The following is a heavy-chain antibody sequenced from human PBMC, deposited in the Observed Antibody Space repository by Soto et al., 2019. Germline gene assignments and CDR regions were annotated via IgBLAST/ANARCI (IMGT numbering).Heavy chain of an antibody. Sequence: EVQLVESGGGLVKPGGSLRLSCAASGFTFSSYSMNWVRQAPGKGLEWVSSISSSSSYIYYADSVKGRFTISRDNAKNSLYQQMNSLRAEDTAVYYCARDGLRFLEWLRMVDAFDIWGQGTMVTVSS. D-gene: IGHD3-3*01. CDR1: GFTFSSYS. V-gene: IGHV3-21*01. CDR2: ISSSSSYI. CDR3: ARDGLRFLEWLRMVDAFDI. J-gene: IGHJ3*02.